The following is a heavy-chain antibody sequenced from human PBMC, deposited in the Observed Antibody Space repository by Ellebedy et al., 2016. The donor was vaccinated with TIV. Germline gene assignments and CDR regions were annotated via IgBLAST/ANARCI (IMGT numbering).Heavy chain of an antibody. CDR2: IYPGDSDT. V-gene: IGHV5-51*01. CDR1: GYSFTNYW. D-gene: IGHD6-19*01. Sequence: GESLKISCKVSGYSFTNYWIGWVRQMPGKGLEWMGIIYPGDSDTRYSPSLQGQVTVSADKFISTAFLQWSSLKASDTAMYYCARLRAAVPGTRSWGWYFDLWGRGTVVTVSS. CDR3: ARLRAAVPGTRSWGWYFDL. J-gene: IGHJ2*01.